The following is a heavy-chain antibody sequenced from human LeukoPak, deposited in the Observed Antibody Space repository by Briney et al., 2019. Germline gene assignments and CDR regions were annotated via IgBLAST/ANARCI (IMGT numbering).Heavy chain of an antibody. Sequence: GGSLRLSCAAFGFTFDDYAMHWVRQAPGKGLEWVSGISWNSGSIGYADSVKGRFTISRDNSKNTLYLQMNSLRAEDTAVYYCAKELEVYYDSSGKGDWGQGTLVTVSS. CDR3: AKELEVYYDSSGKGD. CDR1: GFTFDDYA. CDR2: ISWNSGSI. V-gene: IGHV3-9*01. J-gene: IGHJ4*02. D-gene: IGHD3-22*01.